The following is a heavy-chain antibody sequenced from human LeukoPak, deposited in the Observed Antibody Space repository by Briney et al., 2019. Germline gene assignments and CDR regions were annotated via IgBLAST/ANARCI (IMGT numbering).Heavy chain of an antibody. J-gene: IGHJ5*02. CDR1: GGSISSGGYY. V-gene: IGHV4-31*03. CDR3: ARFGAPGAGDWFDP. D-gene: IGHD1-26*01. Sequence: SETLSLTCTVSGGSISSGGYYWSWIRQHPGKGLEWIGYIYYSGSTYYNPSLKSRVTISVDTSKNQFSLKLSSVTAADTAVYYCARFGAPGAGDWFDPWGQGTLVTVSS. CDR2: IYYSGST.